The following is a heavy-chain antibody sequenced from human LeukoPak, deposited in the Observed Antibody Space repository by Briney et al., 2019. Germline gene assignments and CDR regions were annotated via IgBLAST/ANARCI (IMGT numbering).Heavy chain of an antibody. CDR2: INPDRGGT. V-gene: IGHV1-2*02. D-gene: IGHD3-10*01. CDR3: ARGAFYGLGSFYTY. CDR1: GDTFSDLY. Sequence: GASVKVSCKASGDTFSDLYIHWLRMAPGQGLEWVGWINPDRGGTNYAQKFQGRVTMTRDMSSNTAYMELNRLRSDDTAVYFCARGAFYGLGSFYTYWGQGTLVTVSS. J-gene: IGHJ4*02.